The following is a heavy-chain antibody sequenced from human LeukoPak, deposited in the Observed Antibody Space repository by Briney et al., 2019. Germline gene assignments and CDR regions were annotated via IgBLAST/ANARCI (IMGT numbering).Heavy chain of an antibody. CDR2: IYYSGST. CDR3: ARGGGSYPIDAFDI. CDR1: GGSIGSGDYY. Sequence: PSQTLSLTXTVSGGSIGSGDYYWSWIRQPPGNGLQWFGYIYYSGSTYYNPSLKSRVTISVDTSKNQFSLKLSSVTAADTAVYYCARGGGSYPIDAFDIWGQGTMVTVSS. J-gene: IGHJ3*02. D-gene: IGHD1-26*01. V-gene: IGHV4-30-4*08.